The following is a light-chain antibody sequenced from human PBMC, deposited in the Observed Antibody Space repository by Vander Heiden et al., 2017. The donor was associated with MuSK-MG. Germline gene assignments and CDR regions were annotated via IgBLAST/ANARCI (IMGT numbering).Light chain of an antibody. Sequence: QSVLTQPPSASGTPGQRVTISCSGSSSNIGSNAVYWYQQFPGTPPKRLIERNSQRPSGVPDRFAGSKSGTSASRAISGLWSEDEAQYDCAAWADRLSGLVFGGGTKLTVL. CDR3: AAWADRLSGLV. CDR1: SSNIGSNA. CDR2: RNS. J-gene: IGLJ3*02. V-gene: IGLV1-47*03.